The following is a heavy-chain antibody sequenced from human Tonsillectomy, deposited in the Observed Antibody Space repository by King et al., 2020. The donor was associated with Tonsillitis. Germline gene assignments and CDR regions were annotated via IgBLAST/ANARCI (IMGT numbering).Heavy chain of an antibody. CDR2: IRYDGGNK. Sequence: VQLVESGGGVVQPGGSLRLSCAASGITFRNYGMHWVRQAPGKGLEWVAFIRYDGGNKYYADSVKGRFTIPRDNSKNTLYLQMNSLRAEDTAVYCCAKAWFGDYYYFDYWGQGTLGPVS. CDR3: AKAWFGDYYYFDY. J-gene: IGHJ4*02. CDR1: GITFRNYG. D-gene: IGHD4-17*01. V-gene: IGHV3-30*02.